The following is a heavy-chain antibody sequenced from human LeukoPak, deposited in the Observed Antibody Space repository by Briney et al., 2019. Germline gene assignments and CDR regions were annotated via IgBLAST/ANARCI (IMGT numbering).Heavy chain of an antibody. Sequence: SETLSLTCAVYGGSFSGYYWSWIRQPPGKGLEWIGEINHSGSTNYNPSLKSRVTISVDKSKNQFSLKLSSVTAADTAVYYCARDRGGSVYYSDAFDIWGQGTMVTVSS. CDR3: ARDRGGSVYYSDAFDI. CDR2: INHSGST. J-gene: IGHJ3*02. CDR1: GGSFSGYY. V-gene: IGHV4-34*01. D-gene: IGHD3-22*01.